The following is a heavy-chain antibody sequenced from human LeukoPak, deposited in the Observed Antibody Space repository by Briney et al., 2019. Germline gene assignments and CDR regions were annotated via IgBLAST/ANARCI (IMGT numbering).Heavy chain of an antibody. CDR2: IYDSGST. CDR3: ARASPPDH. CDR1: GGSISRGGYS. Sequence: SETLSLTCAVSGGSISRGGYSWGWIRQPRGRGLEWIGYIYDSGSTYYNPSVKSRFTMTVNRAKNKFSLKLSSVTAPDTAVYYCARASPPDHWGQGTLVTVSS. V-gene: IGHV4-30-2*01. D-gene: IGHD1-14*01. J-gene: IGHJ4*02.